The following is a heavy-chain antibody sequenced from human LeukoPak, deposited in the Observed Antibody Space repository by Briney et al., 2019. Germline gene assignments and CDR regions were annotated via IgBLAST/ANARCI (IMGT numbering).Heavy chain of an antibody. CDR3: VRTDSSGSRAN. V-gene: IGHV3-11*04. D-gene: IGHD3-22*01. Sequence: GSLRPSCAASGFTFSDYYMSWIRQAPGKGLEWVSYISSSGSTIYYADSVKGRFTISRDNAKNSLYLQMNSLRAEDTAVYYCVRTDSSGSRANWGQGTLVTVSS. CDR1: GFTFSDYY. J-gene: IGHJ4*02. CDR2: ISSSGSTI.